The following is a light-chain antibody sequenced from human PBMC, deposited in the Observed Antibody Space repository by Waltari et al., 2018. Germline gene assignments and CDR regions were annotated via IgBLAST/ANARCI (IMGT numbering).Light chain of an antibody. CDR1: NIADKN. V-gene: IGLV3-21*04. Sequence: SYVLTQAPSVSVAPGETARITCGGNNIADKNVHWYQQTPGQAPVLVIFYDSDRPSGIPERFSGSNSGNTATLTISRAEAGDEADYYCQVWDTSIDLSVFGTGTKVTVL. CDR3: QVWDTSIDLSV. CDR2: YDS. J-gene: IGLJ1*01.